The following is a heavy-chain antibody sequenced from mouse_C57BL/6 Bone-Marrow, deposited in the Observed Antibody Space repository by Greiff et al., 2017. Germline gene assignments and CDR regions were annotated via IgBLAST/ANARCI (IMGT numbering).Heavy chain of an antibody. V-gene: IGHV1-64*01. CDR2: IHPNSGST. CDR3: ARRDYGGFAY. D-gene: IGHD2-4*01. CDR1: GYTFTSYW. Sequence: QVQLQQPGAELVKPGASVKLSCKASGYTFTSYWMHWVKQRPGQGLEWIGMIHPNSGSTNYNEKFKSQATLTVDKSSSTAYMQLSSLTSEDSAVYYCARRDYGGFAYWGQGTLVTVSA. J-gene: IGHJ3*01.